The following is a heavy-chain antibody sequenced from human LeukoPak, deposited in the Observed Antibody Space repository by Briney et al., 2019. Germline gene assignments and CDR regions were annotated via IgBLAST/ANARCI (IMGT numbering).Heavy chain of an antibody. D-gene: IGHD1-7*01. CDR3: ARGITGTRYGRTVHFDY. V-gene: IGHV3-33*01. CDR1: GFTFSSYG. Sequence: PGGSLRLSCAASGFTFSSYGMHWVRQAPGKGLEWVAVIWYDGSNKYYADSVKGRFTISRDNSKNTLYLQMNSLRAEDTAVYYCARGITGTRYGRTVHFDYWGQGTLVTVSS. CDR2: IWYDGSNK. J-gene: IGHJ4*02.